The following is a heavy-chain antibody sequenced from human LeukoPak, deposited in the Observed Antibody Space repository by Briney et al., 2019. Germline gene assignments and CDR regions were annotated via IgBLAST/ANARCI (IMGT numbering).Heavy chain of an antibody. CDR3: ASRAPPTGSGIAVAADYYYYYMDV. CDR2: INPNSGGT. CDR1: GYTFTGYY. Sequence: ASVKVSCKASGYTFTGYYMHWVRQALGQGLEWMGWINPNSGGTNYAQKFQGRVTMTRDTSISTAYMELSRLRSDDTTVYYCASRAPPTGSGIAVAADYYYYYMDVWGKGTTVTVSS. V-gene: IGHV1-2*02. D-gene: IGHD6-19*01. J-gene: IGHJ6*03.